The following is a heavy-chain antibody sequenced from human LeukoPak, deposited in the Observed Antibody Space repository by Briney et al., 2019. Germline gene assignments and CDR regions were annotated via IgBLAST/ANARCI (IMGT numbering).Heavy chain of an antibody. Sequence: SETLSLTCAVYGGSFSGYYWSWIRQPPGKGLEWIGEINHSGSTNYNPSLKSRVTISVDTSKNQFSLKPSSVTAADTAVYYCARAGVGYCSGGSCRRLFDPWGQGTLVTVSS. CDR1: GGSFSGYY. J-gene: IGHJ5*02. CDR2: INHSGST. CDR3: ARAGVGYCSGGSCRRLFDP. D-gene: IGHD2-15*01. V-gene: IGHV4-34*01.